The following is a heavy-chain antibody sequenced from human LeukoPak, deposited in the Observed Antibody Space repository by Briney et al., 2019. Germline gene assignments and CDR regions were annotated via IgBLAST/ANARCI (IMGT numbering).Heavy chain of an antibody. CDR3: ASAFCSGGGCYQHYFDY. J-gene: IGHJ4*02. CDR2: VSSSSTYI. D-gene: IGHD2-15*01. V-gene: IGHV3-21*01. Sequence: GGSLRLSCAASGFTFSSYSMNWVRQAPGKGLEWVSSVSSSSTYIYYADLVKGRFTISRDNAKNSPYLQMGSLRAEDTAVYYCASAFCSGGGCYQHYFDYWGQGTLVTVSS. CDR1: GFTFSSYS.